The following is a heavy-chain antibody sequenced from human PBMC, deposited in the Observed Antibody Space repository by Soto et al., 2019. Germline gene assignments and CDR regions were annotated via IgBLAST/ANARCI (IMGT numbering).Heavy chain of an antibody. V-gene: IGHV1-3*01. CDR1: GYTFTSYA. J-gene: IGHJ4*02. CDR2: INAGNGNT. Sequence: ASVKVSCKASGYTFTSYAMHWVRQAPGQRLEWMGWINAGNGNTKYSQKFQGRVTITRDTSASTAYMELSSLRSEDTAVYYCARWDPTVTTSPHFDYWGQGTLVTVSS. D-gene: IGHD4-17*01. CDR3: ARWDPTVTTSPHFDY.